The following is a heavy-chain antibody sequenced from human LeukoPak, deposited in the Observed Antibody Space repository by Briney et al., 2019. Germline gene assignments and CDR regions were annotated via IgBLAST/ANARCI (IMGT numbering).Heavy chain of an antibody. CDR2: IWYDGSNK. CDR3: ARDDSGWYFDY. V-gene: IGHV3-33*01. D-gene: IGHD6-19*01. CDR1: GFTFSSYG. J-gene: IGHJ4*02. Sequence: GGSLRLSCAAPGFTFSSYGRHWVRQAPAKGREGVAVIWYDGSNKYYADSVKGRFTISRDNSKNTLYLQMNSLRAEDTAVYYCARDDSGWYFDYWGQGTLVTVSS.